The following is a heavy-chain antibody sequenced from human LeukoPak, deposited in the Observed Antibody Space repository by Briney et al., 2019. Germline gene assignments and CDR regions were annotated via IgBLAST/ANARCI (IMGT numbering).Heavy chain of an antibody. J-gene: IGHJ6*03. Sequence: SETLSLTCAVYGGSFSGYYWSWIRHPPGKGLEWRGETNHRGSTNYNTSPKSRVTISVDTSKNQFSLKLSSVTAADTAVYYCARGQGFWGYYYYYMDVWGKGTTVTVSS. CDR1: GGSFSGYY. CDR2: TNHRGST. D-gene: IGHD3-16*01. V-gene: IGHV4-34*01. CDR3: ARGQGFWGYYYYYMDV.